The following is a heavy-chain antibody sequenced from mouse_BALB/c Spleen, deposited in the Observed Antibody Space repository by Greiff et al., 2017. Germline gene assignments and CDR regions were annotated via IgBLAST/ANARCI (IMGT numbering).Heavy chain of an antibody. V-gene: IGHV1-7*01. CDR3: ARRYGNMVDY. CDR2: INPSTGYT. J-gene: IGHJ2*01. CDR1: GYTFTSYW. Sequence: VKLMESGAELAKPGASVKMSCKASGYTFTSYWMHWVKQRPGQGLEWIGYINPSTGYTEYNQKFKDKATLTADKSSSTAYMQLSSLTSEDSAVYYCARRYGNMVDYWGQGTTLTVSS. D-gene: IGHD2-10*02.